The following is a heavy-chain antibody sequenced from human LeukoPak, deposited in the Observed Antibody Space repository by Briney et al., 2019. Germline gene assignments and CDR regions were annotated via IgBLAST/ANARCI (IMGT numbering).Heavy chain of an antibody. D-gene: IGHD6-19*01. CDR3: ARPSSGWYVLDY. Sequence: GESLKISCKGSGYSFTSYWISWVRKIPGKGLEWMGRIDPSDSYTNYSPSFQGHVTISADKSISTAYLQWSSLKASDTAMYYCARPSSGWYVLDYWGQGTLVTVSS. CDR1: GYSFTSYW. CDR2: IDPSDSYT. J-gene: IGHJ4*02. V-gene: IGHV5-10-1*01.